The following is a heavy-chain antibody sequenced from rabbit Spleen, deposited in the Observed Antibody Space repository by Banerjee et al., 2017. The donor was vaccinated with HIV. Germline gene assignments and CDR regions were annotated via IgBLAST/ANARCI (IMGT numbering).Heavy chain of an antibody. J-gene: IGHJ6*01. CDR1: GFSLSSSYW. Sequence: QEQLEESGGDLVKPEGSLTLTCTASGFSLSSSYWICWVRQAPGKGLEWIACIYTGSSGSSYYASWAKGRFTTSKTSSTTVDLKMTSLTPADTATYFCVRWTSGYDLWGPGTLVTVS. CDR3: VRWTSGYDL. D-gene: IGHD1-1*01. V-gene: IGHV1S45*01. CDR2: IYTGSSGSS.